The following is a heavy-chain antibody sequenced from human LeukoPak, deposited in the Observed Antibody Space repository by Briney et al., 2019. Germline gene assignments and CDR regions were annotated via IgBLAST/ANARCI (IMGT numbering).Heavy chain of an antibody. V-gene: IGHV3-11*06. D-gene: IGHD6-13*01. CDR1: GFTFSDYY. CDR3: ARLGSIAAAGTPDY. J-gene: IGHJ4*02. Sequence: KSGGSLRLSCAASGFTFSDYYMSWIRQAPGKGLEWVSYISSSSSSTTYADSVKGRFTISRDNAKNSLYLQMNSLRGEDTAVYYCARLGSIAAAGTPDYWGQGTLVTVSS. CDR2: ISSSSSST.